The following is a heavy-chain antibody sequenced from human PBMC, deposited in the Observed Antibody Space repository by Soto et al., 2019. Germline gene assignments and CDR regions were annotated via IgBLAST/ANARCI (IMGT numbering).Heavy chain of an antibody. D-gene: IGHD4-4*01. Sequence: PSETLSLTCTVSGGSVRSSTYYWGWVRQSPGKGLEWIGCIYYSGNTNYNPSLKSRVTISVDTSKNQFSLKLTSVTAADTAVYYCARGSGAPTITPFDYWGQGILVTVSS. CDR1: GGSVRSSTYY. J-gene: IGHJ4*02. CDR2: IYYSGNT. CDR3: ARGSGAPTITPFDY. V-gene: IGHV4-39*07.